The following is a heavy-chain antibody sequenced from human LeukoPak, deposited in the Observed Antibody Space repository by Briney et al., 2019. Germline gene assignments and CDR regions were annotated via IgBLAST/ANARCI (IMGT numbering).Heavy chain of an antibody. CDR1: GFTFSNAW. CDR2: IKSKTDGGTT. V-gene: IGHV3-15*01. Sequence: GGSLRLSCAASGFTFSNAWMSWVRQAPGKGLEWVGRIKSKTDGGTTDYAAPVKGRFTISRDDSKNTLYLQMNSLKTEDTAVYYCTTEHVLRYFDWLLPFDYRGQGTLVTVSS. J-gene: IGHJ4*02. CDR3: TTEHVLRYFDWLLPFDY. D-gene: IGHD3-9*01.